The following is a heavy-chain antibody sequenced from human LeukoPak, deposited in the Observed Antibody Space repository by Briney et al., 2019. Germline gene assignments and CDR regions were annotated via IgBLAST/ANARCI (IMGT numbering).Heavy chain of an antibody. CDR3: ARYFSPDGDYVMGAFDV. CDR2: ISATGAST. J-gene: IGHJ3*01. Sequence: GGSLRLSCAASGFTFSSYAMSWVRQAPGKGLEWVSPISATGASTYYADSVKGRFTISRDNSKNTLYLQMNSLRVEDTAVYYCARYFSPDGDYVMGAFDVWGQGTKVTVSS. CDR1: GFTFSSYA. D-gene: IGHD4-17*01. V-gene: IGHV3-23*01.